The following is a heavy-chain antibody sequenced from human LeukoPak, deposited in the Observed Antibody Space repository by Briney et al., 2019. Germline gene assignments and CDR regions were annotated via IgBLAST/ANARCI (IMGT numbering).Heavy chain of an antibody. J-gene: IGHJ4*02. D-gene: IGHD6-13*01. CDR2: IKPDGSEK. V-gene: IGHV3-7*02. Sequence: GGSLRLSRAASGFTFNTYWMHLVRQAPGKGLEWVANIKPDGSEKYYVDSVKGRFTTSTDNAKLSLYMEMNYLRVEDTAVYYCPLRAAGNLDYWGQGTLVTVSS. CDR1: GFTFNTYW. CDR3: PLRAAGNLDY.